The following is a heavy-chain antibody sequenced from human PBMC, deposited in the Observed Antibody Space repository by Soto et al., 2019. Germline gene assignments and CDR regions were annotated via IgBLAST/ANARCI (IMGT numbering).Heavy chain of an antibody. CDR1: VGSMSRYY. D-gene: IGHD1-1*01. V-gene: IGHV4-59*01. Sequence: SETLSLTCTISVGSMSRYYWTWIRQPPGKGLEWIGNIHYTGSTNYNPSLKSRVTILLGTSTSQFSLKVSSVTAADTAVYYCARDLTISSTDGPLDPWGHGTLVTVS. CDR3: ARDLTISSTDGPLDP. CDR2: IHYTGST. J-gene: IGHJ5*02.